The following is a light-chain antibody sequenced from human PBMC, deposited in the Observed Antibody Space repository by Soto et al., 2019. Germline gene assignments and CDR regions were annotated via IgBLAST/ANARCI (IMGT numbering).Light chain of an antibody. CDR2: AAS. Sequence: DIQMTQSPSSLSASVRDRVTITCRASQSISNYLAWYQQKPGKVPKLLIYAASTLQAGIPSWFSGSGSATDFTLTISSLQPEDVATYYCQKYDSAPWTFGQGTKVEIK. CDR3: QKYDSAPWT. CDR1: QSISNY. J-gene: IGKJ1*01. V-gene: IGKV1-27*01.